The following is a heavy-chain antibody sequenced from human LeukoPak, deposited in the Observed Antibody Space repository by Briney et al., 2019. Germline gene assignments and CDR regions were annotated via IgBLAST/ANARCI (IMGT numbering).Heavy chain of an antibody. V-gene: IGHV4-59*01. J-gene: IGHJ4*02. CDR1: GDSMRSYY. CDR2: TYYNGGL. Sequence: SETLSLTCTVSGDSMRSYYWSWVRQPPGEGLEWIGHTYYNGGLNCNPSLKSRVTISVDRAKSQVALTLSSVTAADTAVYYCARADDYADPFDYWGQGTLVTVSS. D-gene: IGHD4-17*01. CDR3: ARADDYADPFDY.